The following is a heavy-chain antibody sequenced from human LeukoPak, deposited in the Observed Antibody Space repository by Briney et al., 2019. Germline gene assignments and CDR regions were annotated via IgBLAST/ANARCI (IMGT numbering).Heavy chain of an antibody. J-gene: IGHJ4*02. CDR3: ARLRSGWDFDY. V-gene: IGHV5-51*01. D-gene: IGHD6-19*01. CDR2: ISYGDSDT. Sequence: PRASPKISCKGSGYSFTSYWIGWVRQMPGKGLEWMGIISYGDSDTRYSPSFQGQVSISVDKSISTAYLQWSSVKASDTAMYYCARLRSGWDFDYWGQGSLVTVSS. CDR1: GYSFTSYW.